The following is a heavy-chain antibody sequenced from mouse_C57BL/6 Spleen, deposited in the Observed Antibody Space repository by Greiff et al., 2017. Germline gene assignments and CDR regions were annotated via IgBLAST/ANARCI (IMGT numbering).Heavy chain of an antibody. V-gene: IGHV5-4*01. CDR2: ISDGGSYT. D-gene: IGHD1-1*01. J-gene: IGHJ2*01. CDR1: GFTFSSYA. Sequence: EVMLVESGGGLVKPGGSLKLSCAASGFTFSSYAMSWVRQTPEKRLEWVATISDGGSYTYYPDNVKGRFTISRDNAKNNLYLQMSHLKSEDTAMYYCARDSDYYGSDYWGQGTTLTVSS. CDR3: ARDSDYYGSDY.